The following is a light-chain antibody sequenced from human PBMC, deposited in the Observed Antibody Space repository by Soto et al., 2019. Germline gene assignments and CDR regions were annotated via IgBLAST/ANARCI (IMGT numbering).Light chain of an antibody. CDR1: QSLLHSNGYNY. CDR2: LGS. V-gene: IGKV2-28*01. Sequence: IVMTQSPLSLPGTPGEPASICCRSSQSLLHSNGYNYLDWYLQKSGQSPQLLIYLGSNRSSGVPDRFSGSGSGTDFTLKISRMEAEDVGVYYCMQALQTPRTFGQGTKLDIK. J-gene: IGKJ1*01. CDR3: MQALQTPRT.